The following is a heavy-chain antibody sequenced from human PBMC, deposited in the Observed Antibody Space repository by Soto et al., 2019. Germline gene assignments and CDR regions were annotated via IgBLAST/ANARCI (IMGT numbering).Heavy chain of an antibody. CDR3: ATFTSYFSAEYFQH. V-gene: IGHV1-18*01. CDR2: ISAYNGNT. Sequence: QVQLVQSGAQVKKPGASVKVSCKASGYTFTSYGISWVRQAPAQGLEWMGWISAYNGNTNYAQKLQGRVTMTTDTSTSTAYMELRSLRSDDTAVYYCATFTSYFSAEYFQHWGQGTLVTVSS. CDR1: GYTFTSYG. J-gene: IGHJ1*01. D-gene: IGHD1-26*01.